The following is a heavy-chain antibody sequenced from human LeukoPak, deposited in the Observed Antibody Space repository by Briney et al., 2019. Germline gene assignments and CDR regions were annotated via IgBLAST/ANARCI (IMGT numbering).Heavy chain of an antibody. CDR3: ASPRYCSGGTCYGWAY. D-gene: IGHD2-15*01. CDR2: ISSNSSYI. V-gene: IGHV3-21*01. Sequence: GGSLRLSCVASGFTFRTCSMNWVRQAPGKGLEWVSSISSNSSYIYYAPSLKGRFTISRDNARNSVFLQMNNLRVDDTAVYYCASPRYCSGGTCYGWAYWGQGTLVTVSS. J-gene: IGHJ4*02. CDR1: GFTFRTCS.